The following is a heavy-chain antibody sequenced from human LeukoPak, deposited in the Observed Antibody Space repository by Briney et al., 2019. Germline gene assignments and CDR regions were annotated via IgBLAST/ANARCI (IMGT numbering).Heavy chain of an antibody. CDR3: VKGRVMVGTTTD. V-gene: IGHV3-64D*09. CDR1: GFTFSTYA. CDR2: INSNGGSM. D-gene: IGHD1-26*01. Sequence: GGSLRLSCSASGFTFSTYAMHWVRQAPGKGLEYVSTINSNGGSMYYADSVKGRFTISRDNSKNTLDLQMSSLRVEDTAVYYCVKGRVMVGTTTDWGQGTLVTVSS. J-gene: IGHJ4*02.